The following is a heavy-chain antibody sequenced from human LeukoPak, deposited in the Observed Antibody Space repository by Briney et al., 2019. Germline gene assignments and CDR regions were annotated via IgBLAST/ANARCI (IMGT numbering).Heavy chain of an antibody. CDR1: GYSISSGYY. J-gene: IGHJ4*02. V-gene: IGHV4-38-2*02. Sequence: PSETLSLTCTVSGYSISSGYYWGWIRQPPGKGLEWIGSIYHSGSTYYNPSLKSRVTISVDTSKNQFSLKLSSVTAADTAVYYCARDTGIKHSSSWTTNDYWGQGTLVTVSS. CDR2: IYHSGST. D-gene: IGHD6-13*01. CDR3: ARDTGIKHSSSWTTNDY.